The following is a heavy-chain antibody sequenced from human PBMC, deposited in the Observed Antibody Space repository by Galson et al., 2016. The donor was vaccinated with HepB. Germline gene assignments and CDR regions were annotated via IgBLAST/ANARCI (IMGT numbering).Heavy chain of an antibody. CDR2: ISYDGSNK. D-gene: IGHD5-24*01. CDR1: GITFSSYA. CDR3: AKDYVDMSTGPGLRRGTYYFDY. J-gene: IGHJ4*02. V-gene: IGHV3-30-3*01. Sequence: SLRLSCAASGITFSSYAMHWVRQAPGKGLEWVAVISYDGSNKYYADSVKGRFTISRDNSKNTLYLQMNSLRAEDTAVYYCAKDYVDMSTGPGLRRGTYYFDYWGQGTLVTVSS.